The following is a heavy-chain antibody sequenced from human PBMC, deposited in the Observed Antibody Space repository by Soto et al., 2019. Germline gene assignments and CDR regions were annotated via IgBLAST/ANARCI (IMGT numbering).Heavy chain of an antibody. CDR3: ARVTVNYWYFDL. J-gene: IGHJ2*01. CDR2: SRNKVNSYST. D-gene: IGHD4-17*01. V-gene: IGHV3-72*01. Sequence: GGSLRLSCAASGFTLSESYMDWVRQAPGKGLEWVGRSRNKVNSYSTEYAASVKNRVTISRDDSNSLVYLQMNSLKTEDTAVYYCARVTVNYWYFDLWGRGTLVTVSS. CDR1: GFTLSESY.